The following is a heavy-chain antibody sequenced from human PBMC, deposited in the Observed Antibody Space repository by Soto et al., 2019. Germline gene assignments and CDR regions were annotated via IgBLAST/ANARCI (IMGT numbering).Heavy chain of an antibody. CDR3: ARSRRCCSGSDCHA. CDR1: AGTGLVYG. V-gene: IGHV3-30*02. D-gene: IGHD2-15*01. Sequence: GGLRRHSRRASAGTGLVYGEHLGGQTARKGPEWVAIISYDGSNTYYSDSVRGRFTISRDNSKDTLYLQMHSLRSEDTAIYYCARSRRCCSGSDCHAWGQGTQVPVSS. J-gene: IGHJ5*02. CDR2: ISYDGSNT.